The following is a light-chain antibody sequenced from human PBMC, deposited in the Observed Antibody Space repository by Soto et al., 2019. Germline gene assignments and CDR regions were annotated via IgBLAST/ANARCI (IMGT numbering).Light chain of an antibody. V-gene: IGLV2-14*03. CDR2: DVS. CDR3: SSYTSTTTLVV. J-gene: IGLJ3*02. CDR1: SSDDGGYNY. Sequence: QSVLTQPASVSGSPGQSITISCTGTSSDDGGYNYVSWYQQHPGKAPKLMIFDVSNRPSGVSNRFSGSKSGYAASLTISGLQAEDEADYYCSSYTSTTTLVVFGGGTKLTVL.